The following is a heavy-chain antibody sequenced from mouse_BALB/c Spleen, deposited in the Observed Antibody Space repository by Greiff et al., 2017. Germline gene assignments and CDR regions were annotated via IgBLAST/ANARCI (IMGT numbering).Heavy chain of an antibody. J-gene: IGHJ1*01. CDR2: ISYSGST. V-gene: IGHV3-8*02. CDR3: ARKEYGNYEWYFDV. Sequence: EVQLQQSGPSLVKPSQTLSLTCSVTGDSITSGYWNWIRKFPGNKLEYMGYISYSGSTYYNPSLKSRISITRDTSKNQYYLQLNSVTTEDTATYYCARKEYGNYEWYFDVWGAGTTVTVSS. CDR1: GDSITSGY. D-gene: IGHD2-10*02.